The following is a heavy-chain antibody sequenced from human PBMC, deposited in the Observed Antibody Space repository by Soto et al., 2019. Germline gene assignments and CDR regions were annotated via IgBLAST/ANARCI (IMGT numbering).Heavy chain of an antibody. CDR3: ARDESATDAFDI. J-gene: IGHJ3*02. CDR1: GGSISGGVYY. CDR2: IYYSGTT. V-gene: IGHV4-31*03. D-gene: IGHD5-12*01. Sequence: QVQLQESGPGLVKPSQTLSLTCTVSGGSISGGVYYWSWIRQNPGKGLEWMGYIYYSGTTNYNPALKSRLTISVDTSKNQFSLKLNSMTAAAAAVYYCARDESATDAFDIWGQGTMVTVSS.